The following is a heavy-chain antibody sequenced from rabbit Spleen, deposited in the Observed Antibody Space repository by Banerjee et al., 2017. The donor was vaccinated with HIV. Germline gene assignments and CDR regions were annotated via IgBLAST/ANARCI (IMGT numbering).Heavy chain of an antibody. CDR2: IYGGSGGST. V-gene: IGHV1S45*01. D-gene: IGHD4-1*01. J-gene: IGHJ4*01. CDR3: ARDGSGWGANFNL. Sequence: QEQLEESGGDLVKPEGSLTLTCTASGFSFSSYYMCWVRQAPGKGLESIACIYGGSGGSTWYASWAKGRFTISKTSSTTVTLQMTSLTAADTATYFCARDGSGWGANFNLWGPGTLVTVS. CDR1: GFSFSSYY.